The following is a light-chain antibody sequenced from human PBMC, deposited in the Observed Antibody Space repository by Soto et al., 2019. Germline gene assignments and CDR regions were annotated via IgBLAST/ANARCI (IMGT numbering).Light chain of an antibody. CDR2: DVS. CDR1: NSYVGAFNY. Sequence: QSLLTQPASVSGTPGQTFATSCTGKNSYVGAFNYVSWYQQHPGKAPKFMIFDVSSRPSGVSDRFSGSKSGNTASLTISGLQTEDEADYYCASYTTSSTYVFGTGTKVTVL. CDR3: ASYTTSSTYV. V-gene: IGLV2-14*03. J-gene: IGLJ1*01.